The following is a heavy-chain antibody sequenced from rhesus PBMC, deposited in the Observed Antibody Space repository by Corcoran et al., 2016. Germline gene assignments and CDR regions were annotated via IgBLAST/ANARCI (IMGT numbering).Heavy chain of an antibody. D-gene: IGHD6-37*01. Sequence: QVQLQESGPGRVKPAATLSLTCAVSGYSISSGYGWRWTRRPPRKGLEWVGYIGGSSSSTNYHPSLKSRVTISKDTSKNQFSLKLSSVTAADTAVYYCARGLAGRGYYFDYWGQGVLVTVSS. CDR3: ARGLAGRGYYFDY. V-gene: IGHV4-127*01. CDR1: GYSISSGYG. CDR2: IGGSSSST. J-gene: IGHJ4*01.